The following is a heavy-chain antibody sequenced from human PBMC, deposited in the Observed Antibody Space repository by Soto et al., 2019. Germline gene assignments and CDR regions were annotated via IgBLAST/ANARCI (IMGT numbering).Heavy chain of an antibody. D-gene: IGHD3-3*01. J-gene: IGHJ4*02. V-gene: IGHV4-39*01. Sequence: SETLSLTCTVSGGSISSSSYYWGWIRQPPGKGLEWIGSIYYSGSTYYNPSLKSRVTISVDTSKNQFSLKLSSVTAADTAVYYCATCRPPPNYDFWSGYYNLDYWGQGTLVTVSS. CDR3: ATCRPPPNYDFWSGYYNLDY. CDR1: GGSISSSSYY. CDR2: IYYSGST.